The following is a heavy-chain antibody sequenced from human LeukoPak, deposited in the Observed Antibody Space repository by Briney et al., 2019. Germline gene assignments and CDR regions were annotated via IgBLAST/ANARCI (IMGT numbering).Heavy chain of an antibody. CDR3: ARYYYGSGSYYFDY. CDR1: GFIFGSYG. CDR2: ISYDGINK. Sequence: GRSLRLSCAASGFIFGSYGMHWVRQAPGKGLEWVAVISYDGINKYYADSVKDRFTISRDNPKNMLYLQMNSLRAEDTAVYYCARYYYGSGSYYFDYWGQGTLVTVSS. V-gene: IGHV3-30*03. D-gene: IGHD3-10*01. J-gene: IGHJ4*02.